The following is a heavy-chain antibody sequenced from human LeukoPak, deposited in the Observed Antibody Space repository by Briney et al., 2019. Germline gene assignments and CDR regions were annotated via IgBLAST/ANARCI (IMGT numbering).Heavy chain of an antibody. CDR3: ARSLGYYDY. CDR2: ISSNGGST. D-gene: IGHD3-22*01. CDR1: GFTFSSYA. V-gene: IGHV3-64*01. J-gene: IGHJ4*02. Sequence: PGGSLSLSCATSGFTFSSYAMAWVRQAPGKGLEYVSSISSNGGSTYYGNSVKGRFTISRDNSKNTLYLQMDTLTPEDMGVYYCARSLGYYDYWGQGTLVTVSS.